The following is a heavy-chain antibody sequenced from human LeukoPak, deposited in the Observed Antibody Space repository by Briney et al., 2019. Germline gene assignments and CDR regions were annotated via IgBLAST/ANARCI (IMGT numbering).Heavy chain of an antibody. Sequence: AGGSLRLSCAASGFTFSNAWMSWVRQAPGKGLEWVGRIKSKTDGGTTDYAAPVKGRFTISRDDSKNTLYLQMNSLKTEDTAVYYCTTTGKVWVTTYFDYWGQGTLVTVSS. D-gene: IGHD4-11*01. CDR2: IKSKTDGGTT. V-gene: IGHV3-15*01. CDR3: TTTGKVWVTTYFDY. J-gene: IGHJ4*02. CDR1: GFTFSNAW.